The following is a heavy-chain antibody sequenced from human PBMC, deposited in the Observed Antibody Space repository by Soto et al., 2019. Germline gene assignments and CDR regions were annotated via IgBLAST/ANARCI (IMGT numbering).Heavy chain of an antibody. CDR3: ARDLPPMDV. CDR1: GYTFSSYG. Sequence: QVQLMQSGAEVKRPGASMKVSCKASGYTFSSYGISWVRQAPGQGLEWMGWIRAYNGNRNYAQKLQGRVIMTTDTSTSTAYMELRSLRSDDTAVYYCARDLPPMDVWGQGTTVTVSS. J-gene: IGHJ6*02. V-gene: IGHV1-18*01. CDR2: IRAYNGNR.